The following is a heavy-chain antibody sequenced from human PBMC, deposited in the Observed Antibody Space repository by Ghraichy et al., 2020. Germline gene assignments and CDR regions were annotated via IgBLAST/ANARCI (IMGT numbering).Heavy chain of an antibody. J-gene: IGHJ6*03. V-gene: IGHV4-34*01. CDR1: GGSFSDYY. D-gene: IGHD1-7*01. CDR2: INHSGST. Sequence: SETLSLTCAVYGGSFSDYYWSWIRQPPGKGLEWIGEINHSGSTNYNPSLKSRVTISVDTFRSQFSLNVLSVTAADTADYYCARTGRRTGTYMDVWSKGTTLTVSS. CDR3: ARTGRRTGTYMDV.